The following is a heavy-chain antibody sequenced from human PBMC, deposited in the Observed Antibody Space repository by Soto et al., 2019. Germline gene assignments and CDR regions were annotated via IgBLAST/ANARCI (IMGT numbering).Heavy chain of an antibody. CDR2: IIPIFGTT. Sequence: SVKVSCKASGGTFSSYAISWVRQAPGQGLEWMGGIIPIFGTTNYAQKFQGRVTITADESTSTAYMELSSLRSEDTAVYYCARVRGSGYPYYYYYYGMDVWGQGTTVTVSS. CDR1: GGTFSSYA. D-gene: IGHD3-3*01. CDR3: ARVRGSGYPYYYYYYGMDV. J-gene: IGHJ6*02. V-gene: IGHV1-69*13.